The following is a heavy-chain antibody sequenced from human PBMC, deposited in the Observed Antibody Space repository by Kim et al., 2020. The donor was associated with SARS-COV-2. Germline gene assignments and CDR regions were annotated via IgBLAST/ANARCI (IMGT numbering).Heavy chain of an antibody. CDR3: ARVTNDIVDS. J-gene: IGHJ5*01. V-gene: IGHV4-31*03. CDR2: INYSGST. D-gene: IGHD2-8*01. CDR1: GGSISSGGYY. Sequence: SETLSLTCTVSGGSISSGGYYWTWIRQHPGKGLEWIGYINYSGSTYYNPSLRSRVSISVDTSKNQFSLKLRSVTAADTACNYCARVTNDIVDSVGQGTL.